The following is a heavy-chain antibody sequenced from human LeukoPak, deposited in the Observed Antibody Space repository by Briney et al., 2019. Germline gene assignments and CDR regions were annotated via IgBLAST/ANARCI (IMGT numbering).Heavy chain of an antibody. J-gene: IGHJ4*02. D-gene: IGHD6-6*01. Sequence: SETLSLTCTVSGGSISSSSYYWGRIRQPPGKGLEWIGSIYYSGSTYYNPSLKSRVTISVDTSKNQFSLKLSSVTAADTAVYYCASGYSSSSAPLSYFDYWGQGTLVTVSS. CDR3: ASGYSSSSAPLSYFDY. CDR2: IYYSGST. CDR1: GGSISSSSYY. V-gene: IGHV4-39*01.